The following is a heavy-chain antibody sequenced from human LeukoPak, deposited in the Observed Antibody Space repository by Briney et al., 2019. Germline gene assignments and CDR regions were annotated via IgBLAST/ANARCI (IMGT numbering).Heavy chain of an antibody. Sequence: SVKVSCKASGGTFSSYAISWVRQAPGQGLEWMGGIIPIFGTANYAQKFQGRVTITADESTSTAYMELSSLRSEDTAVYYCARFXRHHXXWXNDNWFDPWGQGTLVTVSS. V-gene: IGHV1-69*13. D-gene: IGHD1-1*01. J-gene: IGHJ5*02. CDR2: IIPIFGTA. CDR1: GGTFSSYA. CDR3: ARFXRHHXXWXNDNWFDP.